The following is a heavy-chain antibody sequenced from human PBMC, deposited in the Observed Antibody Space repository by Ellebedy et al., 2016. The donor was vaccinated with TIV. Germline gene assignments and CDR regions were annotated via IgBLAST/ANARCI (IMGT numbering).Heavy chain of an antibody. CDR2: IYYYSGTT. V-gene: IGHV4-61*01. CDR3: ARTHPWQPIDD. D-gene: IGHD5-12*01. J-gene: IGHJ4*02. Sequence: MPSETLSLTCTVSGASVSSGSYYWSWIRQPPGQGLEWNGYIYYYSGTTKYNPSLKSRVTLSADTSKNQFSLNLRTVTAADTAVYYCARTHPWQPIDDWGQGILVSVSS. CDR1: GASVSSGSYY.